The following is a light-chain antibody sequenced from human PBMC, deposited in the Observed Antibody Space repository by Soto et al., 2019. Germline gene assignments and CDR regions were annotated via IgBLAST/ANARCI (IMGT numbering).Light chain of an antibody. CDR3: QQYYSYPFT. Sequence: AIRMTQSPSSFSASTGDRVTITCRASQGISSYLAWYQQKPGKAPKLLIYAASTLQSGVPSRFSGSGSGTDFTLTLSCLQSEDFATYYWQQYYSYPFTFGPGTKVDIK. J-gene: IGKJ3*01. CDR2: AAS. CDR1: QGISSY. V-gene: IGKV1-8*01.